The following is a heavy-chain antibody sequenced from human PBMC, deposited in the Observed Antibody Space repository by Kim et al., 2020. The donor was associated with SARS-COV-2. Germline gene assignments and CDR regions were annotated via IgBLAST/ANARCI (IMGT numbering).Heavy chain of an antibody. V-gene: IGHV3-9*01. CDR2: ISCSSGSI. Sequence: GGSLRLSCAASGFTFDDYAMNWVRHAPGKGLEWVSCISCSSGSIGYADSVKGRFTISRDNAKNSLYLQMNSLRAEDTALYYCAKDMYSTGPEKYYFDYWGQGTLVTVSS. J-gene: IGHJ4*02. CDR1: GFTFDDYA. CDR3: AKDMYSTGPEKYYFDY. D-gene: IGHD1-26*01.